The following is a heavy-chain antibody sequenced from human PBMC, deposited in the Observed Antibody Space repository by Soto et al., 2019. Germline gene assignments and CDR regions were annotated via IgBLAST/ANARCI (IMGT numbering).Heavy chain of an antibody. CDR2: MNPNTGNS. CDR1: GYTFTSYD. Sequence: ASVKVSCKASGYTFTSYDIYWVRQATGQGLEWMGWMNPNTGNSGYAQKFQGRVTMTSDTSISTAHMELSSLRSEDTAVYYCARRAETNGWNGFGADKYYFDFWGQGTLVTVYS. J-gene: IGHJ4*02. CDR3: ARRAETNGWNGFGADKYYFDF. V-gene: IGHV1-8*01. D-gene: IGHD1-1*01.